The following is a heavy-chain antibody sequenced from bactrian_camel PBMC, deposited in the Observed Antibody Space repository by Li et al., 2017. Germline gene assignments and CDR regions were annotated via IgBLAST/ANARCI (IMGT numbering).Heavy chain of an antibody. CDR3: AAAVDGGGCWVYESWYDY. CDR1: GYTGSSTC. V-gene: IGHV3S53*01. D-gene: IGHD7*01. J-gene: IGHJ4*01. Sequence: HVQLVESGGGSVQPGGSLRLACAVSGYTGSSTCMGWFRQAPGKEREGVASIDSDGSTDYADSVKGRFTISKDNAKNTLYLQMNSLKPEDTAMYYCAAAVDGGGCWVYESWYDYWGQGTQVTV. CDR2: IDSDGST.